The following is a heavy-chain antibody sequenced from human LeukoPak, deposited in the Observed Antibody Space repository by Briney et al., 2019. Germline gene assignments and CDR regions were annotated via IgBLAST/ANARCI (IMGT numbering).Heavy chain of an antibody. CDR1: GFTFSRLW. Sequence: GGSLRLSCAASGFTFSRLWMSWVRQAPGKGLEWVSSISSSSSYIYYADSVKGRFTISRDNAKNSLYLQMNSLRAEDTAVYYCARDSGIMYDMRDGMDVWGQGTTVTVSS. J-gene: IGHJ6*02. V-gene: IGHV3-21*01. CDR3: ARDSGIMYDMRDGMDV. D-gene: IGHD2-8*01. CDR2: ISSSSSYI.